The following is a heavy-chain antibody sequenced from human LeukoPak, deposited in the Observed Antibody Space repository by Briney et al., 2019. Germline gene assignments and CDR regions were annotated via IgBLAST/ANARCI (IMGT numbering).Heavy chain of an antibody. V-gene: IGHV3-48*03. Sequence: GGSLRLSCAASGFTFSSYEMNWVRQAPGKGLEWVSYISSSGSTIYYADSVKGRFTISRDNAKNSLYLQMNSLRAEDTAVYYCAREDSCGGDCYFFDYWGQGTLVTVSS. CDR3: AREDSCGGDCYFFDY. J-gene: IGHJ4*02. CDR2: ISSSGSTI. CDR1: GFTFSSYE. D-gene: IGHD2-21*02.